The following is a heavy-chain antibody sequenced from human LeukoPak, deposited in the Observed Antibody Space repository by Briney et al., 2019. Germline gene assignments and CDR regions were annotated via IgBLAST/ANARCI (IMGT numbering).Heavy chain of an antibody. CDR3: ARGFGKD. V-gene: IGHV3-48*02. CDR2: ISGGSSTI. D-gene: IGHD3-10*01. CDR1: GFTFSNSI. J-gene: IGHJ3*01. Sequence: GGSLRLSCAAPGFTFSNSIMSWARRAPGKGLEWVSYISGGSSTIYYADSVKGRFTISRDNAKNSLYLQMNSLRDEDTAVYYCARGFGKDWGQGTMVTVSS.